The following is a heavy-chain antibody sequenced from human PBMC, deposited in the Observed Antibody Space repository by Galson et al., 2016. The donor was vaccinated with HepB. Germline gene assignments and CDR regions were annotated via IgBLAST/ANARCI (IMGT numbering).Heavy chain of an antibody. D-gene: IGHD3-3*01. CDR1: GFTFSDYY. CDR2: ISSSGTTI. Sequence: SLRLSCAASGFTFSDYYMSWIRQAPGKGLEWVSYISSSGTTIYYAESVKGRFTISRDNAKSSLYLHMNSPRAEDTAVYYCARASGEDFWSGSHADYWGQGSLVTVSS. V-gene: IGHV3-11*01. J-gene: IGHJ4*02. CDR3: ARASGEDFWSGSHADY.